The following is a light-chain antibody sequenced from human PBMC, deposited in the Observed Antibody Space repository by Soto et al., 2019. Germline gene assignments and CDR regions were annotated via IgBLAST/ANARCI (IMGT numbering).Light chain of an antibody. CDR3: QTWVTGIVV. CDR2: LNIDGSH. V-gene: IGLV4-69*01. CDR1: SGHSSYA. J-gene: IGLJ2*01. Sequence: QPVLTQSPSASASRGASVKLTCTLSSGHSSYAIAWHQQQPEKGPRYLMNLNIDGSHSKGDGIPDRFSGSSSGAERYLTISSLQSEDEADYYCQTWVTGIVVFGGGTKVTVL.